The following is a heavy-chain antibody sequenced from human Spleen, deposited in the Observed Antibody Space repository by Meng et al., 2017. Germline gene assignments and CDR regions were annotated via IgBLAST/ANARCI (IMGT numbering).Heavy chain of an antibody. Sequence: GESLKISCKGSGYSFTSYWIGWVRQMPGKGLEWMGIIYPGDSDTRYSPSFQGQVTISADKSISTAYLQWSSLKASDTAMYYCASSIVATHSSNDAFDIWGQGTMVTVSS. V-gene: IGHV5-51*01. J-gene: IGHJ3*02. D-gene: IGHD5-12*01. CDR1: GYSFTSYW. CDR3: ASSIVATHSSNDAFDI. CDR2: IYPGDSDT.